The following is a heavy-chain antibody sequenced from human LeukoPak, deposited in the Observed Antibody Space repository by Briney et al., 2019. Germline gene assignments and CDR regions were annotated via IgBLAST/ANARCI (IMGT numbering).Heavy chain of an antibody. D-gene: IGHD5-18*01. CDR1: GFIFTRYW. Sequence: GESLKISCKGSGFIFTRYWIGWVRQMSGKGLEYMGIIYPGDSDVRYSPSFQGQVTISADKSISTAYLQWSSLWASDTAMYYCVRPREDTAMVPFDYWGQGTLVTVSS. CDR3: VRPREDTAMVPFDY. V-gene: IGHV5-51*01. CDR2: IYPGDSDV. J-gene: IGHJ4*02.